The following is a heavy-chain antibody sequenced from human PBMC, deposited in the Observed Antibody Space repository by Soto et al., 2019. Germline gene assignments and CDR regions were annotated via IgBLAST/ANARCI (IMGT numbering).Heavy chain of an antibody. CDR3: AYMRGQWLPRD. D-gene: IGHD6-19*01. Sequence: QLHLQESGPGVVEPSATLSLTCTVSVGSSGGSDYYWAWTSQPQGKGLEWLGTLSYTGNAYYNPSLKSRVTLSVDTSKNQFSLNLKSVTAAVTAVYFCAYMRGQWLPRDWGQGTLVTVSS. CDR1: VGSSGGSDYY. CDR2: LSYTGNA. J-gene: IGHJ4*02. V-gene: IGHV4-39*01.